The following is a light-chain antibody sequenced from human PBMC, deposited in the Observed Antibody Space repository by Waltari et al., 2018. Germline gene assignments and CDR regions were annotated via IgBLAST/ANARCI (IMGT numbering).Light chain of an antibody. CDR1: QGIAGR. CDR3: QQANSLPPT. Sequence: DIQMTQSPSSVSATVGERVTITCRPSQGIAGRLAWYQQKPGQAPKLLISAASNLRDGVPSRFSGSGSGTDFTLSISSLQPEDFATYYCQQANSLPPTFGGGTKVEIK. J-gene: IGKJ4*01. V-gene: IGKV1-12*01. CDR2: AAS.